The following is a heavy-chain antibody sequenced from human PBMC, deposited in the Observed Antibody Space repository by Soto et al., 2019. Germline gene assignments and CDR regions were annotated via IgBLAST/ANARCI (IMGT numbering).Heavy chain of an antibody. D-gene: IGHD3-10*01. CDR1: GFSLSTSGVG. CDR3: AREPGV. J-gene: IGHJ4*02. Sequence: LVNPTQTLTLTCTFSGFSLSTSGVGVGWIRQPPGKALEWIGYIYYSGSTYYNPSLKSRVTISVDTSKNQFSLKLSSVTAADTAVYYCAREPGVWGQGTLVTVSS. CDR2: IYYSGST. V-gene: IGHV4-31*03.